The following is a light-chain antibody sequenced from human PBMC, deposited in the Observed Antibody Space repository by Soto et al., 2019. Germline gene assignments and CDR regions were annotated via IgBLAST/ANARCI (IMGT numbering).Light chain of an antibody. J-gene: IGLJ3*02. CDR2: GVS. CDR3: SSYAGSNKGV. CDR1: SSDVGGYNY. V-gene: IGLV2-8*01. Sequence: QSVLTQPPSASGSPGQSVTISCTGTSSDVGGYNYVSWYQQHPGKAPKLMIYGVSKRPSGVPDRFSGSKSGNTASLTVSGLQAEDEADYYCSSYAGSNKGVFGGGTKVTVL.